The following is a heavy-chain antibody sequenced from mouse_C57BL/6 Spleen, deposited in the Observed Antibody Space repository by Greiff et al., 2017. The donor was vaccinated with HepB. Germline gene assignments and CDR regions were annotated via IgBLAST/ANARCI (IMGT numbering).Heavy chain of an antibody. CDR2: IDPNSGGT. V-gene: IGHV1-72*01. CDR3: ARSLITTVVEPWYFGV. J-gene: IGHJ1*03. Sequence: QVQLQQPGAELVKPGASVKLSCKASGYTFTSYWMHWVKQRPGRGLEWIGRIDPNSGGTKYNEKFKSKATLTVDKPSSTAYMQLNSLTYEDSAVYYCARSLITTVVEPWYFGVWGTGTTVTVSS. CDR1: GYTFTSYW. D-gene: IGHD1-1*01.